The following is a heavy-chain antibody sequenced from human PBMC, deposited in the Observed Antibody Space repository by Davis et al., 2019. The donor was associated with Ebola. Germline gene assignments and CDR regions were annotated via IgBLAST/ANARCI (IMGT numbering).Heavy chain of an antibody. CDR2: INNDGTST. J-gene: IGHJ4*02. CDR1: GFTFSPYW. V-gene: IGHV3-74*01. D-gene: IGHD4-23*01. CDR3: ARGGAVAPD. Sequence: HTGGSLRLSCVGSGFTFSPYWMNWVRQVPGKGLVWVSRINNDGTSTNYTDSVSGRFTISRDNAKNTLYLQMNSLRVEDTAVYFCARGGAVAPDWGQGTLVTVSS.